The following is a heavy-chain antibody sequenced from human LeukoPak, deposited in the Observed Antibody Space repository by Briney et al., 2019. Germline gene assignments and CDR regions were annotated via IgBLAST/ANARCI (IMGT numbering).Heavy chain of an antibody. V-gene: IGHV3-7*01. CDR1: GGSFSGYY. D-gene: IGHD3-22*01. J-gene: IGHJ5*02. Sequence: ETLSLTCAVYGGSFSGYYWSWIRQPPGKGLEWVANIKQDGSEKYYVDSVKGRFTISRDNAKNSLYLQMNRLRAEDTAVYYCASDPYYYDSSGRDWFDPWGQGTLVTVSS. CDR2: IKQDGSEK. CDR3: ASDPYYYDSSGRDWFDP.